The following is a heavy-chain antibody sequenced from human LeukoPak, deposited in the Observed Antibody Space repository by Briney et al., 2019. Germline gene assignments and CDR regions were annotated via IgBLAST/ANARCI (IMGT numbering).Heavy chain of an antibody. V-gene: IGHV4-59*01. CDR3: ARDRYGDYHFDY. CDR2: IYYSGST. D-gene: IGHD4-17*01. CDR1: GGSISSYC. Sequence: SETLSLTCTVSGGSISSYCWSWIRQPPGKGLEWIGYIYYSGSTNYNPSLKSRVTISVDTSKNQFSLKLSSVTAADTAVYYCARDRYGDYHFDYWGQGTLVTVSS. J-gene: IGHJ4*02.